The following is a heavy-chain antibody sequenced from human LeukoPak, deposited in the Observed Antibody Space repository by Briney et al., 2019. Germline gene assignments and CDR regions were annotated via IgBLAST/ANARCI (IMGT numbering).Heavy chain of an antibody. D-gene: IGHD3-10*01. CDR1: GFTFSSYG. CDR2: IRYDGSNK. V-gene: IGHV3-30*02. J-gene: IGHJ4*02. Sequence: GGSLRFYCVASGFTFSSYGMHWVRQAPGKGLEWVAFIRYDGSNKYYTDSVKGRFTISRDNSKNTLYLQMNSLRTEDTAVYYCAKGPYGSGSYSPDDYWGQGTLVTVSS. CDR3: AKGPYGSGSYSPDDY.